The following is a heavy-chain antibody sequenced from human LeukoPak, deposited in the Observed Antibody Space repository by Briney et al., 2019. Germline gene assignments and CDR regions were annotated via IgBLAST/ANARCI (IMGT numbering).Heavy chain of an antibody. J-gene: IGHJ4*02. CDR3: AKPHYGSGYNS. CDR1: GFTFSTYV. V-gene: IGHV3-23*01. D-gene: IGHD3-3*02. CDR2: ISGSGSST. Sequence: PGGSLRLSCAASGFTFSTYVMSWFRQAPGKGLEWVSAISGSGSSTYYADSVKGRFTISRDNSRNTLYLQMNSLRAEDTAVYHCAKPHYGSGYNSWGQGTLVTVSS.